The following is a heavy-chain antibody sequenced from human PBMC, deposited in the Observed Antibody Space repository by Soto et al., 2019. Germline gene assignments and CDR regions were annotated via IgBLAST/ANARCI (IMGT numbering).Heavy chain of an antibody. CDR1: GGKFTSNT. D-gene: IGHD1-20*01. Sequence: QVQLVQSGAEVKKPGSSVKVSCKASGGKFTSNTFSWVRQAPGQGIEWMGRIIPILDVAHYAQKFQGRVTISGDKSTNTTYMELSSLTSGDTAIYYCARERITPLFYWGQGTLVIVSS. J-gene: IGHJ4*02. CDR2: IIPILDVA. CDR3: ARERITPLFY. V-gene: IGHV1-69*04.